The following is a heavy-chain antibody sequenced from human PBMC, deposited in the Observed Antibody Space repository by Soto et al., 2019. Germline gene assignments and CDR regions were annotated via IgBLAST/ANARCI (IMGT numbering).Heavy chain of an antibody. CDR1: GFTFSDYY. J-gene: IGHJ6*02. D-gene: IGHD3-10*01. Sequence: GGSLRLSCAASGFTFSDYYMSWIRQAPGKGLEWVSYISSSSSYTNYADSVKGRFTISRDNSKNTLYLQMNSLRAEDTAVYYCAKVSMVRGEHYGMDVWGQGTTVTVSS. V-gene: IGHV3-11*05. CDR2: ISSSSSYT. CDR3: AKVSMVRGEHYGMDV.